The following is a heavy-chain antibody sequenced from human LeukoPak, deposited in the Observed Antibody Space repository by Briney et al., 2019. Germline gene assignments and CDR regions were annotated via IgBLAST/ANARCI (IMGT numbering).Heavy chain of an antibody. CDR2: INPNSGGT. Sequence: ASVKVSCKASGYTFTGYYMHWVRQAPGQGLEWMVWINPNSGGTNYAQKFQGRVTMTRDTSISTAYMELSRLRSDDTAVYYCARDVEEYSSSWGDNWFDPWGQGTLVTVSS. CDR3: ARDVEEYSSSWGDNWFDP. J-gene: IGHJ5*02. V-gene: IGHV1-2*02. D-gene: IGHD6-6*01. CDR1: GYTFTGYY.